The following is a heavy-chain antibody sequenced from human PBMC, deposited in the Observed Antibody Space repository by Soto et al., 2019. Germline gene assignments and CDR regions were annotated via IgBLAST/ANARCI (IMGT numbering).Heavy chain of an antibody. Sequence: VRLVQSGAEAKKPGSSVRVSCRAPGDIFTRYYMHWVRQAPGQGLEWMGIINPTGSMTKYSQRFQGRLTMTRDTSTSTDYMELTTLTSEDTAVYFCARDTGYDHDAFDIWGQGTMVTVSS. J-gene: IGHJ3*02. V-gene: IGHV1-46*01. CDR2: INPTGSMT. CDR1: GDIFTRYY. D-gene: IGHD5-12*01. CDR3: ARDTGYDHDAFDI.